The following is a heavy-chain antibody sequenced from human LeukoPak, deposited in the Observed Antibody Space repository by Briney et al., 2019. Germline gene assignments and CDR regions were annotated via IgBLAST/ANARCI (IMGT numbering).Heavy chain of an antibody. D-gene: IGHD6-13*01. Sequence: GGSLRLSCAASGFAASTKYMSWVRQAPGKGLERVSLIYSVSGTYYADSVKGRFTISRDNSKNTLYLQMNNLRAEDTAVYYCARGGNSSTWYEFDYWGQGTLVTVSS. CDR1: GFAASTKY. J-gene: IGHJ4*02. CDR3: ARGGNSSTWYEFDY. V-gene: IGHV3-53*01. CDR2: IYSVSGT.